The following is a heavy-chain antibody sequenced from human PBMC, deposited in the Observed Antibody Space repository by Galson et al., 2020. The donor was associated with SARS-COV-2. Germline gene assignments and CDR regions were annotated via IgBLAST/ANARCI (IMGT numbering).Heavy chain of an antibody. V-gene: IGHV5-51*01. CDR2: IYPGDSDT. D-gene: IGHD3-22*01. J-gene: IGHJ4*02. CDR3: ASAGDYYDRKVALSYRYFDY. CDR1: GYSFTSYW. Sequence: KIGESLKISCKGSGYSFTSYWIGWVRQMPGKGLEWMGIIYPGDSDTRYSPSFQGQVTISADKSISTAYLQWSSLKASDTAMYYCASAGDYYDRKVALSYRYFDYWGQGTLVTVSS.